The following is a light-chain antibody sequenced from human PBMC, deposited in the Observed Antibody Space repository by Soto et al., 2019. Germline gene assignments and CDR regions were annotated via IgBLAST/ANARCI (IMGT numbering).Light chain of an antibody. V-gene: IGKV3-20*01. CDR1: QSLSSSY. Sequence: EIVLTQSPGTLSLSPGERATLSCRASQSLSSSYLVWYQQRPGQAPRLLIYGASSRATGIPDRFSGSGSGTEFTLTISRLEPEDFAVYYCQQYGSSSWTFGQGTKVDIK. CDR3: QQYGSSSWT. J-gene: IGKJ1*01. CDR2: GAS.